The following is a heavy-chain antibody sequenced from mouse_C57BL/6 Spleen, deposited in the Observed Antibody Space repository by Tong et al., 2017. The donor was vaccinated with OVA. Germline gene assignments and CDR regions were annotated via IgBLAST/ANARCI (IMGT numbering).Heavy chain of an antibody. D-gene: IGHD2-2*01. J-gene: IGHJ2*01. CDR3: ARLV. V-gene: IGHV1-82*01. CDR2: IYPGSGNT. Sequence: VQLQESGPELVKPGDSVKISCKASGYAFSSSWINWVKQRPGQGLEWIARIYPGSGNTYYNEKFKGKATLTADKSSSTAYMQLSSLTSEDSAVYFCARLVWGQGTTLTVSS. CDR1: GYAFSSSW.